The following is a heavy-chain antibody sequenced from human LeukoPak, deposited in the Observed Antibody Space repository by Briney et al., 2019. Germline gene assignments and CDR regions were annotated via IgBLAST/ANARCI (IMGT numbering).Heavy chain of an antibody. V-gene: IGHV4-31*03. D-gene: IGHD3-22*01. CDR2: IYYSGST. CDR1: GDSISSGDYY. Sequence: PAQTLTLTCTVSGDSISSGDYYWSWIRQHPGKGLEWIGYIYYSGSTYYNPSLKSRLTISVDTSKNQFSLKLSSVTAADTAVYYCARDRVDSSGYSDAFDIWGQGTMVTVSS. CDR3: ARDRVDSSGYSDAFDI. J-gene: IGHJ3*02.